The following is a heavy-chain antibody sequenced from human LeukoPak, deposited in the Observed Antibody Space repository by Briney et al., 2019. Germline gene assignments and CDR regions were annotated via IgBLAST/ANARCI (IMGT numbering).Heavy chain of an antibody. CDR2: ISAYNGNT. CDR3: ARAGITGTTNWFDP. Sequence: ASVKVSCKASGYTFTGYYMHWVRQAPGQGLEWMGWISAYNGNTNYAQKLQGRVTMTTDTSTSTAYMELRSLRSDDTAVYYCARAGITGTTNWFDPWGQGTLVTVSS. CDR1: GYTFTGYY. V-gene: IGHV1-18*04. J-gene: IGHJ5*02. D-gene: IGHD1-7*01.